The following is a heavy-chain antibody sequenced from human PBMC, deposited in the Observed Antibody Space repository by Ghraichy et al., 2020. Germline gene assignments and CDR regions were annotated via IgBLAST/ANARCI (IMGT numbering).Heavy chain of an antibody. V-gene: IGHV3-74*01. CDR2: INNDGNSI. D-gene: IGHD4-17*01. CDR1: GFTFRSYW. Sequence: GESLNTSCAASGFTFRSYWMHWVRQVPGKGLVWVSRINNDGNSISYADSVKGRFTISRDNAKNTLYLQMNSLRAEDTAVYYCVREGVPYYGDQRRERHAFDVWGPGTMITVSP. J-gene: IGHJ3*01. CDR3: VREGVPYYGDQRRERHAFDV.